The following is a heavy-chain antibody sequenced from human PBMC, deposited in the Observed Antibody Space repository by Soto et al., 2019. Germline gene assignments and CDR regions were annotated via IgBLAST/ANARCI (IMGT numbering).Heavy chain of an antibody. J-gene: IGHJ4*02. CDR2: ISTNGRDT. CDR3: LRDIFGVVIFDS. D-gene: IGHD3-3*01. CDR1: GFRFSGSA. V-gene: IGHV3-64D*06. Sequence: GGSLRLSCAASGFRFSGSAMHWVRQPPGKRLEYVSAISTNGRDTYYADSVRGRFTISRDNSKNTVDLQMSSLRPEDTAVYYCLRDIFGVVIFDSWGQGTPVTVSS.